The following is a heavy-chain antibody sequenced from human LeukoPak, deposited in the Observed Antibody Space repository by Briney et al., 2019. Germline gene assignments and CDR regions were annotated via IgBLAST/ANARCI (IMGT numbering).Heavy chain of an antibody. Sequence: SETLSLTCTVSGDSISGQYWSWIRQPPRKGLEWIGHMYYCGSTKYNPSLKSRVTISVDTSKNQFSLKLSSVTAADTAVYYCARARQLIQGAPEGRTHYYHYYMDVWGRGTTVTVSS. CDR1: GDSISGQY. J-gene: IGHJ6*03. D-gene: IGHD6-6*01. V-gene: IGHV4-59*11. CDR2: MYYCGST. CDR3: ARARQLIQGAPEGRTHYYHYYMDV.